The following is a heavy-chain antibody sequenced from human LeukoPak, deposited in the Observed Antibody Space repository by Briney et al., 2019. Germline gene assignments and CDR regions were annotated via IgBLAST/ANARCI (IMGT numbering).Heavy chain of an antibody. CDR3: AREPATPGFLYFDL. CDR2: IDTAGGT. CDR1: GFTFSSHD. J-gene: IGHJ2*01. V-gene: IGHV3-13*01. D-gene: IGHD1-1*01. Sequence: QPGRSLRLSCAASGFTFSSHDMHWVRQTVGKGLEWVSGIDTAGGTYYPGSVKGRFTISRENAKNSFYLQVNSLTVEDTAVYYCAREPATPGFLYFDLWGRGTLVTVSS.